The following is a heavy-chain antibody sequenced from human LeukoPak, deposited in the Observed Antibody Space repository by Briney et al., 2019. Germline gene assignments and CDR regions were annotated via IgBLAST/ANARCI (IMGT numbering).Heavy chain of an antibody. CDR3: AKGGTTVVDY. CDR2: INGDGSST. J-gene: IGHJ4*02. CDR1: GFTFSGYW. V-gene: IGHV3-74*03. Sequence: GGSLRLSCAASGFTFSGYWMHWVRQAPGKGLVWVSRINGDGSSTTYADSVKGRFTISRDNAKNTLYLQMNSLRAEDTAVYYCAKGGTTVVDYWGQGTLVTVS. D-gene: IGHD4-23*01.